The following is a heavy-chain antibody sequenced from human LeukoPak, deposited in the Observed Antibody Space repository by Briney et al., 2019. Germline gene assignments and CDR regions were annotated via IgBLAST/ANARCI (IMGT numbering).Heavy chain of an antibody. V-gene: IGHV4-4*07. CDR2: IYTSGST. Sequence: SETLSLTCTVSGGSISSYYWSWIRQPAGKGLEWIGRIYTSGSTNYNPSLKSRVTMSVDTSKNQFSLKLSSVTAADTAVYYCARDRTRYNWNYWYFDLWGRGTLVTVSS. CDR3: ARDRTRYNWNYWYFDL. J-gene: IGHJ2*01. CDR1: GGSISSYY. D-gene: IGHD1-20*01.